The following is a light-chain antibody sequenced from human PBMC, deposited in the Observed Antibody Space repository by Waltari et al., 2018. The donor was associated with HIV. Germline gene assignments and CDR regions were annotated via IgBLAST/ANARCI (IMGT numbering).Light chain of an antibody. J-gene: IGLJ2*01. Sequence: SSELTQDPTMSVTLGKTVKISCHGDSLKNYYAAWYQQKPRQAPLLILYGKNKRPSGIPDRFSGSFCGNSAYLTIIGTQAEDEAEYYCNSRDSNGAHVVFGGGTKLTVL. CDR2: GKN. CDR3: NSRDSNGAHVV. V-gene: IGLV3-19*01. CDR1: SLKNYY.